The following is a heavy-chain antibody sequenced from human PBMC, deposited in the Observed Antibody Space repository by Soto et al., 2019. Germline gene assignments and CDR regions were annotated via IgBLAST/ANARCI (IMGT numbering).Heavy chain of an antibody. J-gene: IGHJ4*02. CDR1: GGSISSYY. V-gene: IGHV4-59*08. D-gene: IGHD4-17*01. CDR3: ARRVYGDSHFDY. CDR2: IYYSGST. Sequence: SETLSLTCTVSGGSISSYYWSWIRQPPGKGLEWIGYIYYSGSTNYNPSLKIRVTISVDTSKNQFSLKLSSVTAADTAVYYCARRVYGDSHFDYWGQGTLVTVSS.